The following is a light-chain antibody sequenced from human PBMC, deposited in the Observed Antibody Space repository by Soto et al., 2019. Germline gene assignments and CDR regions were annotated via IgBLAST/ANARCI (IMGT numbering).Light chain of an antibody. V-gene: IGKV3-20*01. Sequence: EVVLTQSPVTLSLSPGERATLSCRASRSVSSPYLAWYQQKPGQPPRLLIYGASSRATDLPDRFIGSGSGTEFTLTIARLAPEDFAMYYCQQYGSSPFTFGPGTKVDI. CDR2: GAS. CDR3: QQYGSSPFT. CDR1: RSVSSPY. J-gene: IGKJ3*01.